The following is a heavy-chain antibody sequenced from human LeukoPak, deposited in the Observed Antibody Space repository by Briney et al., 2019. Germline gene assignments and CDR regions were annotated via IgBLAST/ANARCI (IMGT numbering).Heavy chain of an antibody. J-gene: IGHJ5*02. CDR1: GYIFTSHG. V-gene: IGHV1-18*01. Sequence: ASVTVSCKASGYIFTSHGISWVRQAPGQGLEWMGGIIPYNGNTNYAQKFQGRVTMTTDTSTRTAYMELRSLRSDDTAVYYCARDKEYSSGWYGNWFDPWGQGTLVTVSS. CDR3: ARDKEYSSGWYGNWFDP. CDR2: IIPYNGNT. D-gene: IGHD6-19*01.